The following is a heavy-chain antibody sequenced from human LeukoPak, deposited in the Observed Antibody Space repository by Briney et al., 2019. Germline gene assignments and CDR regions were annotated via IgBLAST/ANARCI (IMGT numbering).Heavy chain of an antibody. V-gene: IGHV4-30-2*01. J-gene: IGHJ5*02. Sequence: SETLSLTCVVSGDSISSGGYSWGWIRQPPGKGLEWIGYIFHTGSTFYNPSLKSRVTISVDNSKNQFSLRLSSVTAADTAVYYCARELWFANAPGSWLDPWGQGTLVTVSS. CDR3: ARELWFANAPGSWLDP. D-gene: IGHD3-10*01. CDR2: IFHTGST. CDR1: GDSISSGGYS.